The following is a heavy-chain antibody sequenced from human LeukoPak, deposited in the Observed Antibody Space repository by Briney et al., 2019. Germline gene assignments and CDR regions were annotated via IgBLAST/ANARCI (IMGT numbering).Heavy chain of an antibody. CDR1: GFTFSSYA. CDR3: ANDGAYYDSRSDAFDI. V-gene: IGHV3-23*01. CDR2: ISGSGGST. Sequence: GSLRLSCAASGFTFSSYAMSWVRQAPGKGLEWVSAISGSGGSTYYADSVKGRFTISRDNSKNTLYLQMNSLRAEDTAVYYCANDGAYYDSRSDAFDIWGQGTMVTVSS. J-gene: IGHJ3*02. D-gene: IGHD3-22*01.